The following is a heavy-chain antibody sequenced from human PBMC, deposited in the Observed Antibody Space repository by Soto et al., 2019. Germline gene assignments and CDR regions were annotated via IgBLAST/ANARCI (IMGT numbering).Heavy chain of an antibody. CDR3: AGSSGWLDYY. CDR1: VFTFSSFW. V-gene: IGHV3-7*04. J-gene: IGHJ4*02. D-gene: IGHD3-22*01. CDR2: IKQDGSET. Sequence: EVQLVESGGGLVQPGGSLRLSCAASVFTFSSFWMSWVRQAPGKGLEWVANIKQDGSETRYVDSVKGRFTISRDNAKNSLYLQIDSLRAEDTAVYYCAGSSGWLDYYWGQGILVTVSS.